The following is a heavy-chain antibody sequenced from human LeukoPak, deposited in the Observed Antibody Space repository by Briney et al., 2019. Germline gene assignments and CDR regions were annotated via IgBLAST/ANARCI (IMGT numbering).Heavy chain of an antibody. CDR1: GGSISSYY. D-gene: IGHD3-22*01. V-gene: IGHV4-59*01. CDR2: IYYSGST. J-gene: IGHJ4*02. Sequence: PSETLSLTCTVSGGSISSYYWSWIRQPPGKGLEWIGYIYYSGSTNYNPSLKSRVTISVDTSKSQFTLKLSSVTAADTAVYYCARSDSSGPYYFDYWGQGTLVTVSS. CDR3: ARSDSSGPYYFDY.